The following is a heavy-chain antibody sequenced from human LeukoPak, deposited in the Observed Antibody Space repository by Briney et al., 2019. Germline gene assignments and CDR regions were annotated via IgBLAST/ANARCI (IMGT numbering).Heavy chain of an antibody. CDR2: ISSSGGST. J-gene: IGHJ4*02. V-gene: IGHV3-23*01. Sequence: GRSLRLSCAASGFTFSSYAMSWVRQAPGKGLEWVTAISSSGGSTYYADSVKGRFTISRDNSKNTLYLQMNSLRAEDTAVYYCAKALTLYYFDYWGQGTLVTVSS. CDR1: GFTFSSYA. CDR3: AKALTLYYFDY.